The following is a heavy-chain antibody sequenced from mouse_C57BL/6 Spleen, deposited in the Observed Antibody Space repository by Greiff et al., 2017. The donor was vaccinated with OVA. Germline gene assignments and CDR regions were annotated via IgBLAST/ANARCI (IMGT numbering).Heavy chain of an antibody. Sequence: EVPLVASGPLLLKPWASVQMSCSSSGYTFPDYFLPWVKPSHGPSLSLIGVINPYNGGTSYNQKFKGKATLTVDKSSSTAYMELNSLTSEDSAVYYCARGLSSIWYFDVWGTGTTVTVSS. V-gene: IGHV1-19*01. D-gene: IGHD1-1*01. CDR3: ARGLSSIWYFDV. J-gene: IGHJ1*03. CDR2: INPYNGGT. CDR1: GYTFPDYF.